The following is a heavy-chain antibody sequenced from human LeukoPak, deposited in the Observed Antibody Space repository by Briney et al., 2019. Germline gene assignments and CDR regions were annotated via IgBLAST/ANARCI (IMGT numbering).Heavy chain of an antibody. D-gene: IGHD6-13*01. V-gene: IGHV4-61*02. J-gene: IGHJ5*02. CDR1: GASISSGSYY. CDR2: IHTSGST. Sequence: SQTLSLTCTVSGASISSGSYYWSWIRQPAGKGLEWIGRIHTSGSTNYNPSLKSRVTISVDTSKNQFSLKLSSVTAADTAVYYCARGWSDRYNWFDPWGQGTLVTVSS. CDR3: ARGWSDRYNWFDP.